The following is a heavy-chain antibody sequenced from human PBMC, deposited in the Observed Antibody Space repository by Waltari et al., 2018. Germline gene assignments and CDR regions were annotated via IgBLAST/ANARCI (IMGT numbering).Heavy chain of an antibody. J-gene: IGHJ4*01. CDR1: GESFSGPF. Sequence: QVQLHQWGAGLLKPSETLSLTCAVSGESFSGPFWRWVRQSPGKGLGWVGAIHYSGSTNYNPSLKSRLSLSVDTTKKQFSLRLTSVTAADTGVYFCARYGEVPPNYFFDYWGQGTLVTVSS. D-gene: IGHD2-21*01. CDR2: IHYSGST. V-gene: IGHV4-34*01. CDR3: ARYGEVPPNYFFDY.